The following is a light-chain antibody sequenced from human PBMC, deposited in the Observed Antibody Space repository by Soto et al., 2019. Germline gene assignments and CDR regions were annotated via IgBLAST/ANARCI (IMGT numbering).Light chain of an antibody. Sequence: QSVLTQPASVSGSPGQSSTISCTGTSSDVGAYNYVSWYQHHPGKVPRLMIFDVSNRPSGVSNRFSGSKSGNTASLTISGLQAEDEADYYCCSYSRSSPYVFGAGTKATVL. CDR3: CSYSRSSPYV. CDR1: SSDVGAYNY. J-gene: IGLJ1*01. V-gene: IGLV2-14*03. CDR2: DVS.